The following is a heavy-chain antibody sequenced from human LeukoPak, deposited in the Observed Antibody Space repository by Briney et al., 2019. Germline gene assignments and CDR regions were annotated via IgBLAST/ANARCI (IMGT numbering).Heavy chain of an antibody. J-gene: IGHJ4*02. CDR1: GGSISSYY. Sequence: PSETLSLTCTVSGGSISSYYWSWIRQPPGKGLEWIGYIYYSGSTNYNPSLKSRVTISVDTSKNQFSLKLSSVTAADTAVYYCARVSDYYDTSGYYYAFDYWGQGTLVTVSS. D-gene: IGHD3-22*01. V-gene: IGHV4-59*08. CDR2: IYYSGST. CDR3: ARVSDYYDTSGYYYAFDY.